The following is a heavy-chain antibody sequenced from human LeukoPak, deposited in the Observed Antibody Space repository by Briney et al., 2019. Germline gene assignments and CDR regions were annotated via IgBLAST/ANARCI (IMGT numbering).Heavy chain of an antibody. V-gene: IGHV1-69*06. CDR1: GGTFSSYA. J-gene: IGHJ4*02. D-gene: IGHD3-10*01. Sequence: GASVKVSCKASGGTFSSYAISWVRQAPGQGLEWMGGIIPIFGTANYAQKFQGRVTITADKSTSTAYMELSSLRSEDTAVYYCARVQITMVRGVIITFRFGLDYWGQGTLVTVSS. CDR2: IIPIFGTA. CDR3: ARVQITMVRGVIITFRFGLDY.